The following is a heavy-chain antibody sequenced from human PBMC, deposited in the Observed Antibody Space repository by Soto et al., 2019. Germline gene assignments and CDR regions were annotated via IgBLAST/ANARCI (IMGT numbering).Heavy chain of an antibody. D-gene: IGHD3-22*01. V-gene: IGHV3-30-3*01. J-gene: IGHJ4*02. CDR2: MSPGGNSQ. CDR3: ASGAAFYYDTSRY. CDR1: GFNFNIHA. Sequence: GGSLRLSCAAPGFNFNIHALHWIRQAPGEGLEWVAVMSPGGNSQYYADSVKGRFTISRDTSKSTLYLQMTSLRPEDTAVYYCASGAAFYYDTSRYWGQGTLVTVSS.